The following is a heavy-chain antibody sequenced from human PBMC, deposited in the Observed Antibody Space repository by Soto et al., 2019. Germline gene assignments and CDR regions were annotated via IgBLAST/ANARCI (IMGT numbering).Heavy chain of an antibody. Sequence: SETLSLACTFSGGSISSGDYYWRWIRQPPGKGLEWVGYIYYSGSTNYNPSLKSRVTISVDTSKNQFSLKLSSVTAADTAVYYCARDRATVTSYYYYGMDVWGQGTTVTVSS. V-gene: IGHV4-61*08. CDR1: GGSISSGDYY. J-gene: IGHJ6*02. CDR3: ARDRATVTSYYYYGMDV. CDR2: IYYSGST. D-gene: IGHD4-17*01.